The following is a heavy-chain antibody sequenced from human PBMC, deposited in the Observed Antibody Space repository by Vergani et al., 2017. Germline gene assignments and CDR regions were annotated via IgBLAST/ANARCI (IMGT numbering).Heavy chain of an antibody. CDR2: IIPILGIA. CDR1: GGTFSSYA. J-gene: IGHJ4*02. CDR3: ARDLGTIAVAGSIDY. D-gene: IGHD6-19*01. Sequence: QVQLVQSGAEVKKPGSSVKVSCKASGGTFSSYAISWVRQAPGQGLEWMGRIIPILGIANYAQKFQGRVTITADKSTSTAYMELSSLRSEDTAVYYCARDLGTIAVAGSIDYWGQGTLVTVSS. V-gene: IGHV1-69*04.